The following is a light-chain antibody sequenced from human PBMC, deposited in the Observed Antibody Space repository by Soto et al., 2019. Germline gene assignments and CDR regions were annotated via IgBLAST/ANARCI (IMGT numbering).Light chain of an antibody. Sequence: SYELPQPPSVSVAPEKTTTITCGGNNIGDKRVHWYRQKPGQAPVLLISYDSDRPSGIPERFSGSNSGNTATLTISRVEAGDEADYDCQVWDIMTDNYVFGGGTKLTVL. J-gene: IGLJ1*01. CDR3: QVWDIMTDNYV. CDR1: NIGDKR. V-gene: IGLV3-21*04. CDR2: YDS.